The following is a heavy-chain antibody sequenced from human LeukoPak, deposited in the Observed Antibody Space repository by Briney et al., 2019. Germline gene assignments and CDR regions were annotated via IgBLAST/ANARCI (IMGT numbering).Heavy chain of an antibody. CDR1: GTSISSNY. CDR3: ASHSSGWYREAFDI. J-gene: IGHJ3*02. CDR2: IYTSGST. D-gene: IGHD6-19*01. V-gene: IGHV4-4*07. Sequence: KPSETLYLTCTASGTSISSNYWSWIPQPAGKGLEWIERIYTSGSTNYNPSLKSRVTMSVDTSKNQFSLKLSSVTAADTAVYYCASHSSGWYREAFDIWGQGTMVTVSS.